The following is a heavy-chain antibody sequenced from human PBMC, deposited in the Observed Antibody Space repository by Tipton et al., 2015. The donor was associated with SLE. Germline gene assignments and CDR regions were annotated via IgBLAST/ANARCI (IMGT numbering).Heavy chain of an antibody. Sequence: TLSLTCNVSGVSISTYYWSWIRQPPGKGLEWIGYIYPTGSTNYNPSLKSRVTMSVDMSKNQFSLKLTSVTAADMAIYYCARVDTIYSFDYWGQGALVTVSS. CDR1: GVSISTYY. D-gene: IGHD3/OR15-3a*01. V-gene: IGHV4-59*12. CDR3: ARVDTIYSFDY. CDR2: IYPTGST. J-gene: IGHJ4*02.